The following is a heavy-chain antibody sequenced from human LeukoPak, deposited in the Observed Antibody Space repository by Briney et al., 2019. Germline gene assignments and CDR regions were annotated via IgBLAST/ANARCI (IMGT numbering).Heavy chain of an antibody. CDR3: ARQIGACSSISCSKYFQH. J-gene: IGHJ1*01. CDR2: ISSSSSYI. V-gene: IGHV3-21*01. Sequence: GGSLRLSYAASGFTFSTYSMNWVRQAPGKGLEWVSSISSSSSYIYYADSVKGRFTISRDNAKNSLYLQMNSLRAEDAAVYYCARQIGACSSISCSKYFQHWGQGTLVTVSS. CDR1: GFTFSTYS. D-gene: IGHD2-2*01.